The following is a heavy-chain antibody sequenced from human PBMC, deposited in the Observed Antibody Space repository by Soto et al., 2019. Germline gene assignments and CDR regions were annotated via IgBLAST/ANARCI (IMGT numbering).Heavy chain of an antibody. J-gene: IGHJ4*02. Sequence: ASVKVSCTASGYTFTNDGISWVRQAPGQGLEWMGWISAYNGNTDYAPKLQGRVTMTTETSTSTAYMELGSLRSDDTAIYYCARDEYSNYGHWGQGTLVTVSS. CDR1: GYTFTNDG. CDR2: ISAYNGNT. D-gene: IGHD4-4*01. V-gene: IGHV1-18*01. CDR3: ARDEYSNYGH.